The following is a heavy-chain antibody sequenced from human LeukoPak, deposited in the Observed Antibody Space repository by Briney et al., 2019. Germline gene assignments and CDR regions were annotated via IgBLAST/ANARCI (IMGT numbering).Heavy chain of an antibody. D-gene: IGHD4/OR15-4a*01. V-gene: IGHV1-69*13. CDR2: IIPIFGTA. CDR1: GGTFSSYA. Sequence: SVKVSCKASGGTFSSYAVSWVRQAPGQGLEWMGGIIPIFGTANYAQKFQGRVTITADESTSTAYMELSSLRSEDTAVYYCASPNYRNYYYMDVWGKGTTVTVSS. CDR3: ASPNYRNYYYMDV. J-gene: IGHJ6*03.